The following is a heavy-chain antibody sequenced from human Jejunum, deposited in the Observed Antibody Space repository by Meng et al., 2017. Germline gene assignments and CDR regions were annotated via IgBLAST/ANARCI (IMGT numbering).Heavy chain of an antibody. J-gene: IGHJ1*01. CDR3: ARSAYYASSGYYYQD. Sequence: GGSLRLSCAASGFTFSSYWIHWVRQPPGKGLVWVSRINGDGSSTSYADSVKGRFTISRDNAKNTLYLQMNSLRAEDTAVYYCARSAYYASSGYYYQDWGQGTLVTVSS. CDR1: GFTFSSYW. D-gene: IGHD3-22*01. V-gene: IGHV3-74*01. CDR2: INGDGSST.